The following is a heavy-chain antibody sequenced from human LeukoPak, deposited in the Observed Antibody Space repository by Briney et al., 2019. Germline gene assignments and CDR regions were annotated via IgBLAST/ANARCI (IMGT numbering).Heavy chain of an antibody. CDR1: GFTFSSYG. Sequence: GGSLRLSCAASGFTFSSYGMHWVRQAPGKGLKGVAFIRYDGSNKYYADSVKGRFTISRDNSKNTLYLQMNSLRAEDTAVYYCARGTVATHYYYYYGMDVWGQGTTVTVSS. V-gene: IGHV3-30*02. CDR2: IRYDGSNK. J-gene: IGHJ6*02. CDR3: ARGTVATHYYYYYGMDV. D-gene: IGHD4-23*01.